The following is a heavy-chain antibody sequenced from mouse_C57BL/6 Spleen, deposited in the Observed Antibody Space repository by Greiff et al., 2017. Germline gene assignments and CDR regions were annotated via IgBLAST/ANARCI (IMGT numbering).Heavy chain of an antibody. J-gene: IGHJ1*03. CDR3: ARGDYSNYGYFDV. V-gene: IGHV1-18*01. Sequence: VQLQQSGPELVKPGASVKIPCKASGYTFTDYNMDWVKQSPGKSLEWIGDINPNNGGTIYNQKFKGKATLTVDKSSSTAYMELRSLTSEDTAVYYCARGDYSNYGYFDVWGTGTTVTVSS. D-gene: IGHD2-5*01. CDR2: INPNNGGT. CDR1: GYTFTDYN.